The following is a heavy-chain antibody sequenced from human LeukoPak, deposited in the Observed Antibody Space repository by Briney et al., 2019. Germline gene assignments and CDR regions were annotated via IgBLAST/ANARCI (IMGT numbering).Heavy chain of an antibody. CDR3: AREGVPAAIQGGWFDP. D-gene: IGHD2-2*02. Sequence: PGASVKVSCKASGYTFSYFGINWVRQAPGQGLEWMGWISGYNGNTNSAQKFQGRLTMTTDAATSTVYMELRSLRSDDAAVYYCAREGVPAAIQGGWFDPWGQGTLVTVSS. J-gene: IGHJ5*02. CDR1: GYTFSYFG. CDR2: ISGYNGNT. V-gene: IGHV1-18*01.